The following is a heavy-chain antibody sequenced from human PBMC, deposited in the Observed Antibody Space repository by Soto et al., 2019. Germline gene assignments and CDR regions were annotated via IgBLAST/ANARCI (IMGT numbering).Heavy chain of an antibody. CDR2: IHYSGTT. D-gene: IGHD6-13*01. J-gene: IGHJ4*02. V-gene: IGHV4-59*01. CDR1: GGSMRNYF. CDR3: AHGEASSRNLAPYYLDF. Sequence: SETLSLTCTVSGGSMRNYFWTWIRQPPGKGLEWIGYIHYSGTTSFFPSYNPSLRSRVTISEDTSKNQFSLKLLSVTTAATAVYFCAHGEASSRNLAPYYLDFWGQGTLVTVSS.